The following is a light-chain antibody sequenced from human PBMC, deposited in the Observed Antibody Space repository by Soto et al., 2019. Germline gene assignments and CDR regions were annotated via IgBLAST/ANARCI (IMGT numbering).Light chain of an antibody. J-gene: IGKJ5*01. Sequence: EIVMTQSPPSLSVTPGEPASISCRSSQSLLHSNGFQYLDWYLQKPGQSPQLLIYLGFNRASGVPDRFSGSGSGTDFTLKISRVEAEDVGIYFCMQPLEAPWTFGQGTRLEIK. CDR2: LGF. CDR1: QSLLHSNGFQY. V-gene: IGKV2-28*01. CDR3: MQPLEAPWT.